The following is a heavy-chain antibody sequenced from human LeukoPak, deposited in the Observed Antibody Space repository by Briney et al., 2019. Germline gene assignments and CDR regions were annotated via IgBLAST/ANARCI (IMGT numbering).Heavy chain of an antibody. CDR2: IIPIFGTA. Sequence: SVTVSCKASGGTFSSYAISWVRQAPGQGLEWMGGIIPIFGTANYAQKFQGRVTITADESTSTAYMELSSLRSEDTAVYYCARALVGATHAFDIWGQGTMVTVSS. J-gene: IGHJ3*02. D-gene: IGHD1-26*01. V-gene: IGHV1-69*13. CDR3: ARALVGATHAFDI. CDR1: GGTFSSYA.